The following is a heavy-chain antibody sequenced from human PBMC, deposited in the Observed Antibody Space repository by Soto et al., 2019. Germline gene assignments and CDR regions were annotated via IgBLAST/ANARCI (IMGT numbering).Heavy chain of an antibody. D-gene: IGHD2-15*01. CDR3: ARGWTPIDY. Sequence: QVQLVQSGAEVKKPGASVKVSCKASGYTFTNFGISWVRQAPGQGLEWMGWISAYNGNTNYAQKFQGRVTMTTDRSTSTAYMEVRSLRFDDTAVYYCARGWTPIDYWGQGTLVTVSS. J-gene: IGHJ4*02. CDR1: GYTFTNFG. V-gene: IGHV1-18*01. CDR2: ISAYNGNT.